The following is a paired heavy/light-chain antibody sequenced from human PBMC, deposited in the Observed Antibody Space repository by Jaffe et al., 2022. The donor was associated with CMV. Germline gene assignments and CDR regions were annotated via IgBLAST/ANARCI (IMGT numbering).Heavy chain of an antibody. CDR1: GFTFSSYW. CDR2: INSDGSST. V-gene: IGHV3-74*01. J-gene: IGHJ5*02. D-gene: IGHD2-15*01. CDR3: ARAGSGYCSGGSCSPRNNWFDP. Sequence: EVQLVESGGGLVQPGGSLRLSCAASGFTFSSYWMHWVRQAPGKGLVWVSRINSDGSSTSYADSVKGRFTISRDNAKNTLYLQMNSLRAEDTAVYYCARAGSGYCSGGSCSPRNNWFDPWGQGTLVTVSS.
Light chain of an antibody. J-gene: IGKJ4*01. CDR2: DAS. CDR3: QQSRA. Sequence: DIQMTQSPSSLSASVGDRVTITCQASQDISNYLNWYQQKPGKAPKLLIYDASNLETGVPSRFSGSGSGTDFTFTISSLQPEDIATYYCQQSRAFGGGTKVEIK. V-gene: IGKV1-33*01. CDR1: QDISNY.